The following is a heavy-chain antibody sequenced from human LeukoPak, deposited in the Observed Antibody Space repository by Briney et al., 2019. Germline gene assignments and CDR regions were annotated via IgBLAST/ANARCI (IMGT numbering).Heavy chain of an antibody. CDR3: TRSGAQASWFDP. CDR2: IYPGDSDT. J-gene: IGHJ5*02. V-gene: IGHV5-51*01. Sequence: GESLKISCRGSGYSFTSYWIGWVRQMPGKGLEWMGSIYPGDSDTRYNPSFQGQVTISADKSISTAYLQWSSLKASATAMYYSTRSGAQASWFDPWGQGNLVTVSS. D-gene: IGHD1-26*01. CDR1: GYSFTSYW.